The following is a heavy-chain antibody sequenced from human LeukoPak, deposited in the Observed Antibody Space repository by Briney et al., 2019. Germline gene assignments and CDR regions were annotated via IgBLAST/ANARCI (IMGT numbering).Heavy chain of an antibody. D-gene: IGHD5/OR15-5a*01. Sequence: SETLSLTCAVSGGYISNWWSWVRQPPGKGLEWIGEIYHSGSTNSNPSLKDRVIISVDKSNNQFSLKLRSVTAADTAVYYCARHMEVSETRGFPDWGQGTLVTVSS. J-gene: IGHJ1*01. CDR1: GGYISNW. CDR3: ARHMEVSETRGFPD. V-gene: IGHV4-4*02. CDR2: IYHSGST.